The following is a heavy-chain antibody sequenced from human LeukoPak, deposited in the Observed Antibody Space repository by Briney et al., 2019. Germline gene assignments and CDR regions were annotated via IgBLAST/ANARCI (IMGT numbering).Heavy chain of an antibody. CDR1: GYSITSAYY. CDR2: INHSGSS. CDR3: ARVGDLFGAHRVRGLPPDYYYMDV. J-gene: IGHJ6*03. Sequence: SETLSLTCTVSGYSITSAYYWGWIRQPPGKGLEWIGEINHSGSSTYNPSLKSRVIISVDTSKNQFSLKLTSVTAADTAVYYCARVGDLFGAHRVRGLPPDYYYMDVWGKGTMVTVSS. V-gene: IGHV4-38-2*02. D-gene: IGHD3-10*01.